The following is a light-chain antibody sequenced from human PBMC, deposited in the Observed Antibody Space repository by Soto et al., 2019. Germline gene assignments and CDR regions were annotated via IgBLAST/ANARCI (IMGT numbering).Light chain of an antibody. Sequence: DIQLTQSPSFLSASLGDRVTITCRASQGISRYLAWYQQKPGQAPTLLIFAASTMQSGVPSRFSGSGSGTEFTLTISSLQPDDFATYYCQHYNSYSEAFGQGTKVDIK. J-gene: IGKJ1*01. CDR3: QHYNSYSEA. CDR1: QGISRY. V-gene: IGKV1-9*01. CDR2: AAS.